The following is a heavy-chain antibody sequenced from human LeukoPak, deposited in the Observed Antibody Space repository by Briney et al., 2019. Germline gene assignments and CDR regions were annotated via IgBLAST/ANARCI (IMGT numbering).Heavy chain of an antibody. V-gene: IGHV4-59*01. CDR3: AREGYTYGVEGYYYYYMDV. CDR1: GGSISSYY. Sequence: PSETLSLTCTVSGGSISSYYWSWIRQPPGKGLEWIGYIYYSGSTNYNPSLKSRVTISVDTSKNQFSLKLNSVTAADTAVYYCAREGYTYGVEGYYYYYMDVWGKGTMVTVSS. J-gene: IGHJ6*03. CDR2: IYYSGST. D-gene: IGHD5-18*01.